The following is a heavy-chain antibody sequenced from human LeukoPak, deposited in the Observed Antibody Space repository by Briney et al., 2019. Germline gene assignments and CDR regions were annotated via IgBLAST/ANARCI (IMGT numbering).Heavy chain of an antibody. CDR3: ARRRVWHEQQLAPDYYYYYYMDV. V-gene: IGHV4-59*08. Sequence: SETLSLTWTVSGGYISSYYWSWVRPPPRKGLAWIGYIYYSGSTNYNPTLKSRVTISVDTSKNQCSLKLSSVTAADTAVYYCARRRVWHEQQLAPDYYYYYYMDVWGKGTTVTVSS. CDR2: IYYSGST. D-gene: IGHD6-13*01. J-gene: IGHJ6*03. CDR1: GGYISSYY.